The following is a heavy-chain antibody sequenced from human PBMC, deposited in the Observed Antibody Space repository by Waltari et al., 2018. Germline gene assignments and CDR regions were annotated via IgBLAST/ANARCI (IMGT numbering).Heavy chain of an antibody. CDR1: GGSFRGY. J-gene: IGHJ4*02. CDR2: IHHSGST. Sequence: LLQQWGAGLLKPSETLSLTCDVYGGSFRGYWNWIRQPPGKGLEWIGEIHHSGSTNYNSSLKSRVTTSRDSSKSQISLKLTSVTAADTAVYYCAKLFLKWGPGTLVTVSS. D-gene: IGHD2-21*01. V-gene: IGHV4-34*01. CDR3: AKLFLK.